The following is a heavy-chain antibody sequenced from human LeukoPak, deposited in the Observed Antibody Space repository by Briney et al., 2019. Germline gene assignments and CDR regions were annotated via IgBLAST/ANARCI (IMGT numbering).Heavy chain of an antibody. CDR3: ARHFDYDSGGDAFDI. J-gene: IGHJ3*02. V-gene: IGHV4-59*08. Sequence: SETLSLTCTVSGGSISRYYWSWIRQPPGKGLECIGYVYSSGSTNYNPSLKSRVTISIDTSKNQFSLKLSSVTAADTAVYYCARHFDYDSGGDAFDIWGQGTMVTVSS. CDR1: GGSISRYY. CDR2: VYSSGST. D-gene: IGHD3-10*01.